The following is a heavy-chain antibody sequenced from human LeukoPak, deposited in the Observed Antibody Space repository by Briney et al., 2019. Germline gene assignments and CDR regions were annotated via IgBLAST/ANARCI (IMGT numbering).Heavy chain of an antibody. CDR1: GFTFSSYE. CDR3: ASRAGSGTYDY. CDR2: VDSNGGST. V-gene: IGHV3-64*01. J-gene: IGHJ4*02. D-gene: IGHD1-26*01. Sequence: GGSLRFSCAASGFTFSSYEMHWVRQAPGKGLEYVSAVDSNGGSTYYANSVKGRFTISRDNSKNTLYLQMGSLRAEDMAVYYCASRAGSGTYDYWGQGTLVTVSS.